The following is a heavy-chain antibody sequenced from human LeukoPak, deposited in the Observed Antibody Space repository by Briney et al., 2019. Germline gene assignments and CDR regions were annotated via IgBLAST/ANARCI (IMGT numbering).Heavy chain of an antibody. J-gene: IGHJ5*02. CDR2: INDDTP. V-gene: IGHV3-23*01. D-gene: IGHD3-3*01. Sequence: GGSLRLSFTTLGFSFITYSLSWFGKPPGKGLEWVSAINDDTPYYTDSVKGRFTVSRDNSRDTLYLHLNSLRAEDTAIYYCAKEYDLWHEQGNWFDTWGQGVLVTVSS. CDR3: AKEYDLWHEQGNWFDT. CDR1: GFSFITYS.